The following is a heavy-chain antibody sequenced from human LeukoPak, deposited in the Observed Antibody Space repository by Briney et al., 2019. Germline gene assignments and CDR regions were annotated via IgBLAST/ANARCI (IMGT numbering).Heavy chain of an antibody. CDR3: VRGRTTYGLDV. D-gene: IGHD4-11*01. J-gene: IGHJ6*02. V-gene: IGHV4-59*01. CDR2: IYYSGST. Sequence: PSETLSLTCTVSGGSISSYSWNWIRQPLGKGLEWIGHIYYSGSTNYNPSLKGRVTISVDTSKIQFSLKLYSVTAADTAVYYCVRGRTTYGLDVWGQGTTVTVSS. CDR1: GGSISSYS.